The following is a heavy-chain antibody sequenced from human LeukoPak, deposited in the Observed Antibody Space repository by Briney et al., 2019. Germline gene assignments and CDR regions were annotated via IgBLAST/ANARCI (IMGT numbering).Heavy chain of an antibody. Sequence: SETLSLTCAVYGGSFSGYYWSWIRQPPGKGLERIGEINHSGSTNYNPSLKSRVTISVDMSKNQFSLKLSSVTAADTAVYYCARAKSKRGSYGDRFDYWGQGTLVTVSS. CDR1: GGSFSGYY. CDR3: ARAKSKRGSYGDRFDY. CDR2: INHSGST. V-gene: IGHV4-34*01. D-gene: IGHD4-17*01. J-gene: IGHJ4*02.